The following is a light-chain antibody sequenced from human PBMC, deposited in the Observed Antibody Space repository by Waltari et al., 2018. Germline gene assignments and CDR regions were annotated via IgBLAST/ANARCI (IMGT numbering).Light chain of an antibody. CDR3: MQGLNIPYA. CDR2: GVS. Sequence: EIVMTQTPLSLAVTPGQPASISCKSTLSLLNTDGKAYVYWYVQKSGQSPQLLIYGVSSRVSGVPHRFSGSGSETDFTLKISRVEPEDVGIYYCMQGLNIPYAFGQGTKLEMK. J-gene: IGKJ2*01. V-gene: IGKV2-29*03. CDR1: LSLLNTDGKAY.